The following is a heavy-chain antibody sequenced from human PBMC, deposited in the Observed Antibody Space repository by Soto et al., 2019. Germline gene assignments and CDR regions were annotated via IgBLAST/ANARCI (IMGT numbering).Heavy chain of an antibody. Sequence: ASVKVSCKASGYTFTSYDINWVRQATGQGLEWMGWMNPNSGNTGYAQKFQGRVTMTRNTSTSTAYMELSSLRSEDTAVYYCARDYYDSRSGGYWFDPWGQGTLVTVSS. CDR2: MNPNSGNT. D-gene: IGHD3-22*01. CDR1: GYTFTSYD. V-gene: IGHV1-8*01. J-gene: IGHJ5*02. CDR3: ARDYYDSRSGGYWFDP.